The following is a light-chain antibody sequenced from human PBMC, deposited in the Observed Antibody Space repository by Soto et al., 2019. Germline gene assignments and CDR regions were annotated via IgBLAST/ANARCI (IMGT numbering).Light chain of an antibody. CDR3: TSYAGGNNV. J-gene: IGLJ1*01. CDR1: SSGVGGYNY. Sequence: QSALTQPPSASGSPGQSVTISCTGTSSGVGGYNYVSWYQQYPGKVPTLMIYEVNKRPSGVPDRFSGSKSGNTASLTVSGLQAEDEADYYCTSYAGGNNVFGTGTKLTVL. CDR2: EVN. V-gene: IGLV2-8*01.